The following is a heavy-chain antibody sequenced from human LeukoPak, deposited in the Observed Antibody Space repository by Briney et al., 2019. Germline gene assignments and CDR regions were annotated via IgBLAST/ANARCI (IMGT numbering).Heavy chain of an antibody. CDR1: GYSISSGYY. J-gene: IGHJ4*02. CDR2: IYHSGST. Sequence: PSETLSLTCAVSGYSISSGYYWGWIRQPPGKGLEWIGSIYHSGSTYYNPSLKSRVTISVDTSKNQFSLKLSSVTAADTAVYYCVSNATNSFDYWGQATLVTVSS. CDR3: VSNATNSFDY. D-gene: IGHD1/OR15-1a*01. V-gene: IGHV4-38-2*01.